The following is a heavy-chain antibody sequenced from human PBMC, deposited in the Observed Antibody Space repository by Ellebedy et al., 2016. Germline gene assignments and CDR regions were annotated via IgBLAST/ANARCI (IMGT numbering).Heavy chain of an antibody. V-gene: IGHV1-2*06. D-gene: IGHD4-11*01. CDR3: ARSPRSQSNLYYYTMDV. CDR2: INPRSGGT. J-gene: IGHJ6*03. CDR1: GYPFTGDY. Sequence: ASVKVSCKSSGYPFTGDYMHWVRQAPGQGLEWMGRINPRSGGTDYAQKFQGRVTMTRDTSISTAYMELSRLRSDDTAVYYCARSPRSQSNLYYYTMDVWGQGTTVTVSS.